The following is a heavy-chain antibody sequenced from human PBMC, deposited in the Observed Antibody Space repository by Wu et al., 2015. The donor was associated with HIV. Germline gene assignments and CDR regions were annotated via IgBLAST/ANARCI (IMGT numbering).Heavy chain of an antibody. CDR1: GYTFTSYD. D-gene: IGHD5-18*01. Sequence: QVQLVQSGAEVKKPGASVKVSCKASGYTFTSYDINWVRQATGQGLEWMGWMNPNSGNTGYAQKFQGRVTMTRNTSISTAYMELSSLRSEDTAVYYCARGLSWGYTGGYWYFDLWGRGTLVTVSS. CDR3: ARGLSWGYTGGYWYFDL. CDR2: MNPNSGNT. J-gene: IGHJ2*01. V-gene: IGHV1-8*01.